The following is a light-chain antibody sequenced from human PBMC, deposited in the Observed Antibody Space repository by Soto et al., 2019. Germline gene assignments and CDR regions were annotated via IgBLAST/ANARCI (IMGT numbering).Light chain of an antibody. V-gene: IGKV3-20*01. CDR3: QQYGRSPFT. Sequence: EIVLTQSPGTLSLSPGERATLSCRASQSVGSSYLAWYQQKPGQAPRLLIYGASSRATGIPDRFSGSGSGSVFTLTISRLEPEDFAVYYCQQYGRSPFTFGPGTKVDIK. CDR2: GAS. CDR1: QSVGSSY. J-gene: IGKJ3*01.